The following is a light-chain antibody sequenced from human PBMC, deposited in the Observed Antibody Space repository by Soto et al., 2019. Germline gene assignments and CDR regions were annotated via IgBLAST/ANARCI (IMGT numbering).Light chain of an antibody. CDR3: QQYNSYST. J-gene: IGKJ1*01. CDR1: QSIRSW. CDR2: KAS. V-gene: IGKV1-5*03. Sequence: DIQMTQSPSTLPASVGDRVTVTCRASQSIRSWLAWYQEKPGKAPKLLIYKASLLETGVPSRFSGSGSGTEFTLTISSLQPEDFASYYCQQYNSYSTFGQGTKVDIK.